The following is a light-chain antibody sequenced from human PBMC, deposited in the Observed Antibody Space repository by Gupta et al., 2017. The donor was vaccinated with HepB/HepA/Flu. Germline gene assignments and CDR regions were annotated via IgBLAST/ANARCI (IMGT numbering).Light chain of an antibody. CDR3: SSSTSSSTLV. CDR1: SSDVGDYDY. J-gene: IGLJ3*02. CDR2: DVN. Sequence: QSALTQPASVSGSPGPSITISCTGTSSDVGDYDYVYWYQQLPGKAPKLMIYDVNDRPAGVASRFSGSKSGNTASLTISGLQAEDAADYYCSSSTSSSTLVFGGGTKLTVL. V-gene: IGLV2-14*03.